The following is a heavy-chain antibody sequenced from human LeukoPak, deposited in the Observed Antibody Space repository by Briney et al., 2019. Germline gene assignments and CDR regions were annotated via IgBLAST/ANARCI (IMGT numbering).Heavy chain of an antibody. CDR1: GFTFSSYA. CDR2: ISGSGGST. D-gene: IGHD3-3*01. Sequence: AGGSLRLSCAASGFTFSSYAMSWVRQAPGKGLEWVSAISGSGGSTYYADSVKGRFTISRDNSKNTLYLQMNSLRAEDTAVYYCAKDVTIFGVVIPFDYWGQGTLVTVSS. CDR3: AKDVTIFGVVIPFDY. V-gene: IGHV3-23*01. J-gene: IGHJ4*02.